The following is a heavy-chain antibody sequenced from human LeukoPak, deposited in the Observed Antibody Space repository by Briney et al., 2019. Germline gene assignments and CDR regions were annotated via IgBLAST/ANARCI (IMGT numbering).Heavy chain of an antibody. CDR1: GFTFTRNC. CDR2: KPHDGSSA. V-gene: IGHV3-30-3*01. D-gene: IGHD1-26*01. Sequence: GGSLRLSCTASGFTFTRNCMHWVRQAPGKGLEWVAAKPHDGSSALYADSVKGRFIISRDNSKNTQYLQMNSLRIEDSAVYYCATGSDFYYDSWGQGILVTVSS. J-gene: IGHJ5*01. CDR3: ATGSDFYYDS.